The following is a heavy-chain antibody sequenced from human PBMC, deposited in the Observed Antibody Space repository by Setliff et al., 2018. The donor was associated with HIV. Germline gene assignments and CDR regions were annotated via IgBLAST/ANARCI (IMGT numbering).Heavy chain of an antibody. CDR2: ISAYNGNS. Sequence: ASVKVSCKAYDYTFTNYGISWVRQAPGQGLEWMGWISAYNGNSKYAQNLQGRVTMTTDTSTSTAYMELRSLRSDDTAVYYCARVGLLENSSPRRRGDYFYYMDVWGKGTTVTVSS. CDR3: ARVGLLENSSPRRRGDYFYYMDV. V-gene: IGHV1-18*01. J-gene: IGHJ6*03. D-gene: IGHD6-13*01. CDR1: DYTFTNYG.